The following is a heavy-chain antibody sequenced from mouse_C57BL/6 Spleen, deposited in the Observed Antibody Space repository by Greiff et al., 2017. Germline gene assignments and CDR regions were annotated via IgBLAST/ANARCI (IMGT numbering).Heavy chain of an antibody. CDR2: IYPSDSET. Sequence: QVQLQQPGAELVRPGSSVKLSCKASGYTFTSYWMDWVKKRPGQGLEWIGNIYPSDSETHYNQKFKDKATLTVDKSSSTAYMQLSSLTSEDSAVYYCTTVVDQAWFAYWGQGTLVTVSA. CDR3: TTVVDQAWFAY. J-gene: IGHJ3*01. V-gene: IGHV1-61*01. CDR1: GYTFTSYW. D-gene: IGHD1-1*01.